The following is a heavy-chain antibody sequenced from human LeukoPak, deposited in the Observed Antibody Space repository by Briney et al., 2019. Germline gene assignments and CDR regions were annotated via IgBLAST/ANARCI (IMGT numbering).Heavy chain of an antibody. J-gene: IGHJ1*01. D-gene: IGHD6-19*01. V-gene: IGHV4-59*01. CDR1: GGSISSYY. CDR3: AREGYSSGWSRAEYFQH. CDR2: IYYGGST. Sequence: SQTLSLTCTVSGGSISSYYWSWIRHPPGKGREWDGYIYYGGSTNYNPSLKSRVTISVDTSKNQFPLKLSSVTAADTAVYYCAREGYSSGWSRAEYFQHWGEGTLVSVSS.